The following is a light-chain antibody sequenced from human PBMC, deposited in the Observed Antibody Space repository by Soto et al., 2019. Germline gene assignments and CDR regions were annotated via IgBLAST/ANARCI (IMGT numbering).Light chain of an antibody. V-gene: IGKV3D-20*01. CDR2: DAS. CDR1: QSVSNNY. CDR3: HQFGYSPRT. Sequence: EIVLTQSPATLSLSPGDRATLSCGASQSVSNNYLAWYQQKPGLAPRLLIYDASYRANGIPDRFSGSGSGTDFTLAIRRLEPEDFAVYYCHQFGYSPRTFGQGTKVDIK. J-gene: IGKJ1*01.